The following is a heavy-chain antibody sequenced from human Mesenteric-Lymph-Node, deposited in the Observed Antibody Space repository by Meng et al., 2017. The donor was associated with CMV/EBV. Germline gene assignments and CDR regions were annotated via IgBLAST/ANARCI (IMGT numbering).Heavy chain of an antibody. Sequence: GESLKISCAASGFTFSSYAMHWVRHSPGKGLEWVANIKKDGSEKYYVDSVRGRFTISRDNAKKSVYLQMNSLRAEDTAVYYCATEGASGPYFDSWGQGTQVTVSS. CDR1: GFTFSSYA. J-gene: IGHJ4*02. V-gene: IGHV3-7*01. D-gene: IGHD1-26*01. CDR3: ATEGASGPYFDS. CDR2: IKKDGSEK.